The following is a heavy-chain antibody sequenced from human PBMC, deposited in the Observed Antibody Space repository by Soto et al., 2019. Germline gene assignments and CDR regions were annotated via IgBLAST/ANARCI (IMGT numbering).Heavy chain of an antibody. Sequence: PGESLKISCKGSGYSFTSYWIAWVRQKPGKGLEWMGIIYADDSDTRYSPPFQGQVTMSADKSISIAYLQWSSLKASDTAMYYCARRYCSGGSCLDYWGQGTLVTVSS. CDR1: GYSFTSYW. V-gene: IGHV5-51*01. D-gene: IGHD2-15*01. CDR3: ARRYCSGGSCLDY. J-gene: IGHJ4*02. CDR2: IYADDSDT.